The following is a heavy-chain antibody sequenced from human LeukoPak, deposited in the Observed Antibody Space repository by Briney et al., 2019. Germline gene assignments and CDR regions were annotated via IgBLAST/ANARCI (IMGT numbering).Heavy chain of an antibody. CDR3: AILGGGFDP. J-gene: IGHJ5*02. Sequence: SQTLSLTCAISGDSVSSNSAAWKWITQSPSRGLEWLGRTYHRSKWYNDYAVYGKSRITINPDTSKNQFSQQLNSVSPEDPAVYSCAILGGGFDPWGQGPLLTVSS. V-gene: IGHV6-1*01. CDR1: GDSVSSNSAA. D-gene: IGHD3-10*01. CDR2: TYHRSKWYN.